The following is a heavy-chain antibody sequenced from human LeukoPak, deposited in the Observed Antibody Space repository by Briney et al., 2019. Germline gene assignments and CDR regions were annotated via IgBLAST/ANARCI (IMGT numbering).Heavy chain of an antibody. CDR2: IYSSANT. J-gene: IGHJ4*02. Sequence: SETLSLTCSFSGDSISTYYWSWIRQSPGKGLEWIGHIYSSANTDYNSSLKSRVTISVDTSKNQFSLKLSSVTAADTAVYYCARPNSSSWGQGTLVTVSS. V-gene: IGHV4-59*08. CDR3: ARPNSSS. CDR1: GDSISTYY. D-gene: IGHD6-13*01.